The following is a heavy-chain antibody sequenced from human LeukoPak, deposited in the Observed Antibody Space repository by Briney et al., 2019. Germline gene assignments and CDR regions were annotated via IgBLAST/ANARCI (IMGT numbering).Heavy chain of an antibody. Sequence: SETLSLTCTVSGGSISSYYWSWIRQPPGKGLEWIGYTYYSGSTNYNPSLKSRVTISVDTSKNQFSLKLSSVTAADTAVYYCARLRRDGYNWGLFDYWGQGTLVTVSS. V-gene: IGHV4-59*01. CDR1: GGSISSYY. D-gene: IGHD5-24*01. CDR2: TYYSGST. J-gene: IGHJ4*02. CDR3: ARLRRDGYNWGLFDY.